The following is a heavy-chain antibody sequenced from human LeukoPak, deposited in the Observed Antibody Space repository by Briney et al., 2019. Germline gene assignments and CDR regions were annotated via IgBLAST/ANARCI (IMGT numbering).Heavy chain of an antibody. J-gene: IGHJ4*02. Sequence: SETLSLTCTVSGGSINSPSYYWSWIRQPPGKGLEWIGEINHSGSTNYNPSLKSRVTISVDTSKNQFSLKLSSVTAADTAVYYCARRLLDYWGQGTLVTASS. CDR2: INHSGST. V-gene: IGHV4-39*07. D-gene: IGHD3-22*01. CDR3: ARRLLDY. CDR1: GGSINSPSYY.